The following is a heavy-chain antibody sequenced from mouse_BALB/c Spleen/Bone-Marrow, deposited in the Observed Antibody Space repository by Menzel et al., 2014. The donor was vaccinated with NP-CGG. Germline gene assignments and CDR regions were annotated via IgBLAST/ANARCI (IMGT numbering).Heavy chain of an antibody. CDR1: GFSLTSYG. Sequence: VQLQQSGPGLVAPSQRLSITCTISGFSLTSYGVHWVRQPPGKGLEWLVVIWSDGSTTYNSALKSRLSISKDNSKSQVFLKMNSLQTDDTAMYYCARHDNDGYYLAYWGQGTLVTVSA. J-gene: IGHJ3*01. D-gene: IGHD2-3*01. V-gene: IGHV2-6-1*01. CDR3: ARHDNDGYYLAY. CDR2: IWSDGST.